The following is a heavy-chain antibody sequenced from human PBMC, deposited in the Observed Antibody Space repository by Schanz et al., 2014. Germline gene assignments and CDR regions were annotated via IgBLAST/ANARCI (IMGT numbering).Heavy chain of an antibody. J-gene: IGHJ4*02. CDR1: GYTFTSYY. V-gene: IGHV1-46*03. Sequence: QVQLVQSGAEGKKPGASVEVSCEASGYTFTSYYIHWFRQAPGQGLEWMGIINPSRGTTRIAQNFQGRLTVTRDTSTSTVNMELSSQRSEDTAVYYWARGGFIDSANFDSWGQGALVTVSS. CDR3: ARGGFIDSANFDS. CDR2: INPSRGTT. D-gene: IGHD3-22*01.